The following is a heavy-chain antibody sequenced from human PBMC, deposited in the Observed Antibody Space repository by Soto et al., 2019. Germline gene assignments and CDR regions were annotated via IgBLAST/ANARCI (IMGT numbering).Heavy chain of an antibody. V-gene: IGHV1-24*01. CDR1: GYTLTELS. Sequence: ASVKVSCKVSGYTLTELSMHWVRQAPGKGLEWMGGFDPEDGETIYAQKFQGRVTMTEDTSTDTAYMELSSLRSEDTAVYYCATDLGVVVPAAIGPRGAAAGGFDYWGQGTLVTVSS. CDR2: FDPEDGET. CDR3: ATDLGVVVPAAIGPRGAAAGGFDY. J-gene: IGHJ4*02. D-gene: IGHD2-2*01.